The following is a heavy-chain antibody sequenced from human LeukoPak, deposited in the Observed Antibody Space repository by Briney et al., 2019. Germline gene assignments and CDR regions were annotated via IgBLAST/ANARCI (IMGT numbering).Heavy chain of an antibody. D-gene: IGHD6-13*01. V-gene: IGHV4-39*07. J-gene: IGHJ5*02. CDR3: ARLGGSSSWYSGWFDP. CDR1: GGSLSSSNYY. Sequence: SETLSLTCTVSGGSLSSSNYYWGWIRQPPGKGLKWMGSIYYSGTTYYNPSLKSRVTISVDTSKNQLSLKLSSVTAADTAVYYCARLGGSSSWYSGWFDPWGQGTLVTVSS. CDR2: IYYSGTT.